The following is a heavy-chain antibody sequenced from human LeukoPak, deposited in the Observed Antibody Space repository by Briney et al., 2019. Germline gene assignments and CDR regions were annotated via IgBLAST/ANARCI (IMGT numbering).Heavy chain of an antibody. Sequence: SVKVSCKASGGTFSSYAISWVRQAPGQGLEWMGGIIPIFGTANYAQKFQGRVTMTTDTSTSTAYMELRSLRSDDTAVYYCARLYYYDSSGYYYGISYYYYMDVWGKGTTVTVSS. D-gene: IGHD3-22*01. J-gene: IGHJ6*03. V-gene: IGHV1-69*05. CDR3: ARLYYYDSSGYYYGISYYYYMDV. CDR2: IIPIFGTA. CDR1: GGTFSSYA.